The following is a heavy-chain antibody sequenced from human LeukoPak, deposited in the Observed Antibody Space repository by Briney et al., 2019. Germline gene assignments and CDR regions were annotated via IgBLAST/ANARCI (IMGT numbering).Heavy chain of an antibody. CDR2: VSGSGGST. J-gene: IGHJ4*02. CDR1: GFTFDDYG. V-gene: IGHV3-23*01. D-gene: IGHD4/OR15-4a*01. CDR3: AKPAKTDYVDY. Sequence: GGSLRLSCAASGFTFDDYGLSWVRQAPGKGLEWVSAVSGSGGSTYYTDSVKGRFTISRDNSKNTLYLQMNSLRAEDTAVYYCAKPAKTDYVDYWGQGTLVTVSS.